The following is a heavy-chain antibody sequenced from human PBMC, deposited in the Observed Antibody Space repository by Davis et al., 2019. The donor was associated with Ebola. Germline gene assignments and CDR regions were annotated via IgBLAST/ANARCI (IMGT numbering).Heavy chain of an antibody. J-gene: IGHJ4*02. V-gene: IGHV4-59*08. D-gene: IGHD1-20*01. Sequence: MPSETLSLTCAVYGGSFSGYYWSWIRQPPGKGLEWVGCMFYNGDTKYNPALESRVTISVDTSKNQFSLRLSSVTAADTAMYYCVKDDVTAGRFNYWGQGSLVTVSS. CDR1: GGSFSGYY. CDR3: VKDDVTAGRFNY. CDR2: MFYNGDT.